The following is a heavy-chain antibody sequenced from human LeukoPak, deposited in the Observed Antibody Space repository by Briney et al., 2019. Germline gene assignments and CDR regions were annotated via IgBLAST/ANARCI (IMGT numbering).Heavy chain of an antibody. J-gene: IGHJ4*02. CDR1: GYTISSGYY. Sequence: SETLSLTCAVSGYTISSGYYWGWIRQPPGKGLEWIGSIYHSGSTYYNPSLKSRVTISVDTSKNQFSLKLSSVTAADTAVYYCARVGYCSSTSCPRGAVDYWSQGTLVTVSS. CDR2: IYHSGST. CDR3: ARVGYCSSTSCPRGAVDY. V-gene: IGHV4-38-2*01. D-gene: IGHD2-2*01.